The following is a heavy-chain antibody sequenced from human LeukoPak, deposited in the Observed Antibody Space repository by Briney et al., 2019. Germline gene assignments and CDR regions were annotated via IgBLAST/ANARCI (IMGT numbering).Heavy chain of an antibody. CDR2: INPDSGVT. CDR3: ARADRLDGAPYLIGP. CDR1: GYTFTDYY. V-gene: IGHV1-2*06. D-gene: IGHD2-21*01. Sequence: ASVKVSCKTSGYTFTDYYLHWVRQAPGQGLEWMGRINPDSGVTSSAQKFRGRFSMTRDTSISTIYMEVAWLTSEDTAIYYCARADRLDGAPYLIGPWGQGTLVTVSS. J-gene: IGHJ5*02.